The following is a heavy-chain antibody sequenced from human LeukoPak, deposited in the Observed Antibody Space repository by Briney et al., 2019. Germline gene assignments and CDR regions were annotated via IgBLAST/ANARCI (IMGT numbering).Heavy chain of an antibody. CDR3: ARGAYYPVFDY. D-gene: IGHD3-10*01. J-gene: IGHJ4*02. Sequence: SETLSLTCTVSGGSISSGDYYWSWIRQPPEKGMEWIGYIYYSGSTYYNPSLKSRVTISVDTSKNQFSLKLSSVTAADTAVYYCARGAYYPVFDYWGQGTLVTVSS. CDR2: IYYSGST. CDR1: GGSISSGDYY. V-gene: IGHV4-30-4*08.